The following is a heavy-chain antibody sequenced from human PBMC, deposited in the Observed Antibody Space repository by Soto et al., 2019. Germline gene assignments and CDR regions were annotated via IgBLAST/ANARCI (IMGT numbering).Heavy chain of an antibody. CDR2: ILPSYGTA. CDR3: AIAWGCPYTFDY. J-gene: IGHJ4*02. V-gene: IGHV1-69*12. D-gene: IGHD7-27*01. Sequence: QVQLVQSGAEVKTPGSSVKVSCRTSVGTFNSYTFSWVRQSPGQGLEWVGVILPSYGTANYGQKFQGRVTIAADESASTVYMEVNSLRSDDTAVYYCAIAWGCPYTFDYCGQGTLVTVSS. CDR1: VGTFNSYT.